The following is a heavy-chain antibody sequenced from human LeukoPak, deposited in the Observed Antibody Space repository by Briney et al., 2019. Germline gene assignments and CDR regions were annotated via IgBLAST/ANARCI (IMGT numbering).Heavy chain of an antibody. CDR3: AKGSSRYSSSWNALGLRRTKDAFDI. V-gene: IGHV4-38-2*02. D-gene: IGHD6-13*01. Sequence: SETLSLTCTVSGYSISSGYYWGWIRQPPGKGLEWIGSIYHSGSTYYNPSLKSRVTISVDTSKNQFSLKLSSVTAADTAVYYCAKGSSRYSSSWNALGLRRTKDAFDIWGQGTMVTVSS. J-gene: IGHJ3*02. CDR2: IYHSGST. CDR1: GYSISSGYY.